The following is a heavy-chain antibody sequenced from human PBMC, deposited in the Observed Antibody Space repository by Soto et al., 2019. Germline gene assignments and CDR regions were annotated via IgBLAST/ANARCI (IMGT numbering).Heavy chain of an antibody. CDR1: GFTFSSYA. Sequence: PGGSLRLSCAASGFTFSSYAMSWVRQAPGKGLEWVSAISGSGGSTYYADSVRGRFTTSRDNSKNTLYLQMNSLRAEDTAVYYCATSVMYFDYWGQGTLVTVSS. D-gene: IGHD3-16*01. CDR3: ATSVMYFDY. V-gene: IGHV3-23*01. CDR2: ISGSGGST. J-gene: IGHJ4*02.